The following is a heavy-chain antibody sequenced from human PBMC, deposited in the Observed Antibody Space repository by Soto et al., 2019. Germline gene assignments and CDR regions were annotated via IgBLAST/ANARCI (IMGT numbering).Heavy chain of an antibody. Sequence: ASGRVSCGDSGFTFTSSAVHWVRQARGQRLEWIGWIVVGSGNTNYAQKFQERVTITRDMSTSTAYMELSSLRSEDTAVHYCAAIAAAGPKYFDYWGQGTLVTVSS. J-gene: IGHJ4*02. V-gene: IGHV1-58*01. CDR1: GFTFTSSA. CDR2: IVVGSGNT. CDR3: AAIAAAGPKYFDY. D-gene: IGHD6-13*01.